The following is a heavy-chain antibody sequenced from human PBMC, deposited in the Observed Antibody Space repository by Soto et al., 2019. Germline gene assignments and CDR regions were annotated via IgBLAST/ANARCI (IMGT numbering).Heavy chain of an antibody. D-gene: IGHD3-10*01. J-gene: IGHJ4*02. CDR3: ANDPYYYASGN. Sequence: PGGSLRLSCAASGFTFSNYYMTWIRQPPGKGLEWVSYISGSGTTIHYADSVKGRFTVSRDNARNSLYLQMNSLRAEDTAFYYCANDPYYYASGNWGQGTLVTVSS. CDR1: GFTFSNYY. CDR2: ISGSGTTI. V-gene: IGHV3-11*01.